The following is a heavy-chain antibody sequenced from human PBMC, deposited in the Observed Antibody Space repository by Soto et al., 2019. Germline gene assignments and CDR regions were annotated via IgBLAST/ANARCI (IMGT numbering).Heavy chain of an antibody. CDR2: IGWNSGSI. V-gene: IGHV3-9*01. CDR1: GCTFDDYA. D-gene: IGHD4-17*01. CDR3: AKDITPYGDYDSRCFDS. Sequence: EVQLVESGGGLVQPGRSLRLSCAASGCTFDDYAMHWVRQAPGKGLEWVSGIGWNSGSIGYVGSVKGRFTISRDNAKNSLSLQMDSLRAEDTALYYCAKDITPYGDYDSRCFDSWGQGTLVTVSS. J-gene: IGHJ4*02.